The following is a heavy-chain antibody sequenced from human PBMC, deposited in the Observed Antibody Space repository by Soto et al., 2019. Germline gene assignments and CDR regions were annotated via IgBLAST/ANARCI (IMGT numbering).Heavy chain of an antibody. Sequence: GGSLRLSCVASGFTVSGNYMSWVRQAPGKGLEWVSVIYSGGSTYYADSVKGRFTISRDNSKNTLYLQMNSLRAEDTAVYYCARNHYDILTGYLGPLDYWGQGTLVTVSS. CDR1: GFTVSGNY. CDR2: IYSGGST. J-gene: IGHJ4*02. CDR3: ARNHYDILTGYLGPLDY. V-gene: IGHV3-53*01. D-gene: IGHD3-9*01.